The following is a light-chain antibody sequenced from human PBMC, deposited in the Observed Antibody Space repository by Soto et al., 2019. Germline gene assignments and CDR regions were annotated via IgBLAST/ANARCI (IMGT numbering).Light chain of an antibody. CDR1: QTISSD. CDR3: QQSYSTPRS. Sequence: DIQMTQSPSSLSASVGDRVTITCRASQTISSDLNWYQQKPGKAPQVLISAASTLHTGVPSRFSGSGSGTDFTLTITSLPPEDFATYYWQQSYSTPRSFGQGTKVEIK. J-gene: IGKJ1*01. CDR2: AAS. V-gene: IGKV1-39*01.